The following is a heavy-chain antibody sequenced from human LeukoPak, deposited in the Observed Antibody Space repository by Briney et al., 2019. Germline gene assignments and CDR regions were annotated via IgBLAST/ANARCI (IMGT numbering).Heavy chain of an antibody. V-gene: IGHV3-64*01. D-gene: IGHD5-24*01. Sequence: PGGSLRLSCAASGFTFSDYTMHWVRQAPGKGLEYVSAISGNGGSTYYANSVKGRFTIFRDNSKDTLYLQMGSLRTEDMAVYYCARKWRQFNDYWGQGTLVTVSS. J-gene: IGHJ4*02. CDR2: ISGNGGST. CDR3: ARKWRQFNDY. CDR1: GFTFSDYT.